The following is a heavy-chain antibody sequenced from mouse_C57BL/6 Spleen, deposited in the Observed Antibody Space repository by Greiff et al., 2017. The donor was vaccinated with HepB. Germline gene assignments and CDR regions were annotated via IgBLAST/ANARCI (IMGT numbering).Heavy chain of an antibody. CDR1: GYAFSSYW. J-gene: IGHJ4*01. Sequence: QVQLQQSGAELVKPGASVKISCKASGYAFSSYWMNWVKQRPGKGLEWIGQIYPGVGDTNYNGKFKGKATLTADKSSSTAYMQLSSLTSEDSAVYFCASPHYYGSSYDAMDYWGQGTSVTVSS. V-gene: IGHV1-80*01. CDR3: ASPHYYGSSYDAMDY. D-gene: IGHD1-1*01. CDR2: IYPGVGDT.